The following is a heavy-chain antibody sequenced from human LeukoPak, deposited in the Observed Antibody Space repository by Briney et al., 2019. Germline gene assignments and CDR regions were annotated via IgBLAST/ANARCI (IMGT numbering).Heavy chain of an antibody. CDR3: ARDNYGSGSYYTLYYYYYMDV. CDR1: GFTFSDYY. V-gene: IGHV3-7*01. Sequence: GGSLRLSCAASGFTFSDYYMSWIRQAPGKGLEWVANIKQDGSEKYYVDSVKGRFTISRDNAKNSLYLQMISLRAEDTAVYYCARDNYGSGSYYTLYYYYYMDVWGKGTTVTVSS. CDR2: IKQDGSEK. J-gene: IGHJ6*03. D-gene: IGHD3-10*01.